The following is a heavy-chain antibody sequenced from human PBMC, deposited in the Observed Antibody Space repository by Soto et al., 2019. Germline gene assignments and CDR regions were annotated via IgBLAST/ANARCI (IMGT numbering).Heavy chain of an antibody. D-gene: IGHD6-13*01. CDR1: GGSISSSSYY. Sequence: SETLSLTCTVSGGSISSSSYYWGWIRQPPGKGLEWIGYIYYSGSTYYNPSLKSRVTISVDTSKNQFSLKVTSVTAADTAVYYCARVAAEDGMDVWGQGTTVTVSS. CDR2: IYYSGST. J-gene: IGHJ6*02. CDR3: ARVAAEDGMDV. V-gene: IGHV4-39*01.